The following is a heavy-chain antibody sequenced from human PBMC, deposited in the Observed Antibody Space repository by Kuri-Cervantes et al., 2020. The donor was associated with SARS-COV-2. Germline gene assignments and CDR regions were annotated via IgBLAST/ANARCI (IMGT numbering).Heavy chain of an antibody. V-gene: IGHV3-15*01. CDR3: TADPRRMFGWFDS. CDR1: GFTFSNAW. Sequence: GGSLRLSCAASGFTFSNAWMSWVRQAPGKGLERVGRIKSKTDGGTVEYAAPVKGRFTISRDDSRNTVYLQMNSLKTEDTALYYCTADPRRMFGWFDSWGQGTLVTVSS. D-gene: IGHD3-3*01. CDR2: IKSKTDGGTV. J-gene: IGHJ5*01.